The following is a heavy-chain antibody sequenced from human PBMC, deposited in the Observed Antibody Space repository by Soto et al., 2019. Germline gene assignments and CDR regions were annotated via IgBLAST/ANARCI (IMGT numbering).Heavy chain of an antibody. D-gene: IGHD6-13*01. J-gene: IGHJ3*02. Sequence: SQTLSLTCNVSGGSVSSGRYYWSGIRQPPGKGLEWIGYIYYSGSTNYNPSLKSRVTISVDTSKNQFSLKLCSVTAAYTAVYYCARDAGSSISDAFDIWGQGTMVTVSS. CDR2: IYYSGST. CDR1: GGSVSSGRYY. CDR3: ARDAGSSISDAFDI. V-gene: IGHV4-61*01.